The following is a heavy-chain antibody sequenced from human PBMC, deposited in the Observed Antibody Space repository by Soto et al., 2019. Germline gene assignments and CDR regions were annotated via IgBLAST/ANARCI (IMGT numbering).Heavy chain of an antibody. J-gene: IGHJ3*02. V-gene: IGHV4-59*01. CDR1: GGSISSYY. D-gene: IGHD2-2*01. CDR2: IYYSGST. Sequence: SETLSLTCTVSGGSISSYYWSWIRQPPGKKLEWIGYIYYSGSTNYNPSLKSRVTISVDTSKNQSSLKLSSVTAADTAVYYCARVRPGYCSSTSCYGWAIAAFDIWGQGTMVTVSS. CDR3: ARVRPGYCSSTSCYGWAIAAFDI.